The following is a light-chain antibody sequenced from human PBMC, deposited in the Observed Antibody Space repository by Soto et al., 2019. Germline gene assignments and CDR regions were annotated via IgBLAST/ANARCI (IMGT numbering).Light chain of an antibody. CDR1: QSVRSN. CDR3: QQYDIWPPLT. CDR2: GAS. V-gene: IGKV3-15*01. Sequence: EIVVTQSPATLSVSPGERITLSCRASQSVRSNLAWYQQRPGQAPRLLIYGASTRATGIPARFSGSGSGKDFTLTISSLQSEDSAVYYCQQYDIWPPLTFGGGKKVEIK. J-gene: IGKJ4*01.